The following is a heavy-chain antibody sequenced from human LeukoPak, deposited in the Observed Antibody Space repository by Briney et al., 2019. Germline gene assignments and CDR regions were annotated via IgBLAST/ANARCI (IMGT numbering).Heavy chain of an antibody. J-gene: IGHJ6*03. CDR1: GGTFSSYA. D-gene: IGHD2-2*02. V-gene: IGHV1-69*05. Sequence: SVKVSCKASGGTFSSYAISWVRQAPGQGLEWMGGIIPIFGTANYAQKFQGRVTITTDESTSTAYMELSSLRSEDTAVYYCASCSTSCYSYYYMDVWGKGTTVTVSS. CDR3: ASCSTSCYSYYYMDV. CDR2: IIPIFGTA.